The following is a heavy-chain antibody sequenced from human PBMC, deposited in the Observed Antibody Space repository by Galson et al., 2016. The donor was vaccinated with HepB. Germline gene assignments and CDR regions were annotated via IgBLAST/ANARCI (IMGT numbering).Heavy chain of an antibody. CDR3: VRSYYD. V-gene: IGHV3-72*01. D-gene: IGHD3-10*01. CDR2: SRSKADSHVT. J-gene: IGHJ4*02. CDR1: GFIFGDHY. Sequence: SLRLSCAVSGFIFGDHYLDWVRQAPGKGLEWIGRSRSKADSHVTEYAASARGRFTISRDDSKNSLYLQMNSLKIEDAAVYYCVRSYYDWGQGTLVTVSS.